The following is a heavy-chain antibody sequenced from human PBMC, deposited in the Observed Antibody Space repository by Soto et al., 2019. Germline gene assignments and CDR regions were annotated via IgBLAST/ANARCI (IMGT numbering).Heavy chain of an antibody. CDR1: GGSISSYY. CDR2: IYYSGST. V-gene: IGHV4-59*01. Sequence: QVQLQESGPGLVKPSETLSLTCTVSGGSISSYYWSWIRQPPGKGLEWIGYIYYSGSTNYNPSLKSRVTISVDTSKNQFSLKRSSVTAADTAVYYCARNGRYYGSGRIDYWGQGTLVTVSS. CDR3: ARNGRYYGSGRIDY. D-gene: IGHD3-10*01. J-gene: IGHJ4*02.